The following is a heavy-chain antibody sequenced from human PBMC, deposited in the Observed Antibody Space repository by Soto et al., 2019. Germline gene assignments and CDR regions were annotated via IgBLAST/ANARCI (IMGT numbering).Heavy chain of an antibody. Sequence: SVKVSCKASGFTFTSSAVQWVRQARGQRLEWIGWIVVGSGNTNYAQKFQERVTITRDMSTSTAYMELSSLRSEDTAVYYCAAVRFARSESPNSDYWGKGTPVTVSS. D-gene: IGHD3-3*01. V-gene: IGHV1-58*01. CDR1: GFTFTSSA. CDR3: AAVRFARSESPNSDY. J-gene: IGHJ4*02. CDR2: IVVGSGNT.